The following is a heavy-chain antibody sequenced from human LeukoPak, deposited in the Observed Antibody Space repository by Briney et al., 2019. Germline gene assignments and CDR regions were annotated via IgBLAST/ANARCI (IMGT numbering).Heavy chain of an antibody. Sequence: GGSLRLSCAASGFTFSSSAMTWVRQAPGKGLEWVSGISGSGGSTYYADSVKGRFTISRDISENTLYLQMNTLRAEDTAVYYWAKGSRDFGYWGQGTLVTVSS. V-gene: IGHV3-23*01. D-gene: IGHD5-24*01. CDR3: AKGSRDFGY. CDR1: GFTFSSSA. CDR2: ISGSGGST. J-gene: IGHJ4*02.